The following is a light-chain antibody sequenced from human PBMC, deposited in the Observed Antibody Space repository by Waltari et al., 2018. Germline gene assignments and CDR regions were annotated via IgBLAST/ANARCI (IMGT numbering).Light chain of an antibody. V-gene: IGLV2-14*03. J-gene: IGLJ2*01. Sequence: QSALTQPASVSGSPGQSITISCTGTSSDVGGYNYVSWYQQHPGKAPKLMIYDVSNRPSGVSNRCSRSKSGNTASLTISGLQAEDEADYYCSSYTSSSTQVFGGGTKLTVL. CDR2: DVS. CDR1: SSDVGGYNY. CDR3: SSYTSSSTQV.